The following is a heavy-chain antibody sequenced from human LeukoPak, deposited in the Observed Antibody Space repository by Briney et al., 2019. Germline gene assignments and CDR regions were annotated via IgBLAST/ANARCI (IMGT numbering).Heavy chain of an antibody. CDR1: GGSISSGGYY. Sequence: PSETLSLTCTVSGGSISSGGYYWTWIRQHPGKGLEWIGYIYYSGSTYYNPSLKSRVTISVDTSKNQFSLKLSSVTAADTAVYYCARARGSSSWYDPPPNWFDPWGQGTLVTVSS. CDR2: IYYSGST. V-gene: IGHV4-31*03. CDR3: ARARGSSSWYDPPPNWFDP. J-gene: IGHJ5*02. D-gene: IGHD6-13*01.